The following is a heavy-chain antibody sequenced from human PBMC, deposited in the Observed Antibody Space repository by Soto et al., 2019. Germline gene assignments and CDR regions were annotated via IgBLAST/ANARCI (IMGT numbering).Heavy chain of an antibody. Sequence: PSETLSLTCTVSGGSVSSGSYYWSWIRQPPGKGLEWIGYIYYSGSTNYNPSLKSRVTISVDTSKNQFSLKLSSVTAADTAVYYCARSLLWFGEFESHDAFDIWGQGTMVTVSS. CDR1: GGSVSSGSYY. V-gene: IGHV4-61*01. D-gene: IGHD3-10*01. CDR2: IYYSGST. J-gene: IGHJ3*02. CDR3: ARSLLWFGEFESHDAFDI.